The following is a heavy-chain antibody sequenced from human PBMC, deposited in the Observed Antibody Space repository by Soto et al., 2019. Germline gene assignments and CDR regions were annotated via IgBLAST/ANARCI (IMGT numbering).Heavy chain of an antibody. CDR2: IYYSGST. CDR1: GGSISSYY. Sequence: SETLSLTCTVSGGSISSYYWSWIRQPPGKGLEWIGYIYYSGSTNYNPSLKSRVTISVDTSKNQFSLKLSSVTAADTAVYYGAREKFVYYYGSGSYYFDAFDIWGQGTMVTVSS. CDR3: AREKFVYYYGSGSYYFDAFDI. V-gene: IGHV4-59*01. D-gene: IGHD3-10*01. J-gene: IGHJ3*02.